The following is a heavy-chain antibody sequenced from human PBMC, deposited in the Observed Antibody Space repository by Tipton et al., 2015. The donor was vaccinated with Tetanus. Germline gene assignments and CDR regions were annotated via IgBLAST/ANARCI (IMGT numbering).Heavy chain of an antibody. CDR1: GGSISSFNYY. D-gene: IGHD3-22*01. J-gene: IGHJ3*02. CDR3: ARLSSSANDAHAFDI. Sequence: LRLSCPVSGGSISSFNYYWGWVRQPPGKGLEWIGSIYYSGSTYYNPSLRSRVTLSVDTSNTQFSLRVTSVTAADTAVYYCARLSSSANDAHAFDIWGQGTMVTVSS. CDR2: IYYSGST. V-gene: IGHV4-39*01.